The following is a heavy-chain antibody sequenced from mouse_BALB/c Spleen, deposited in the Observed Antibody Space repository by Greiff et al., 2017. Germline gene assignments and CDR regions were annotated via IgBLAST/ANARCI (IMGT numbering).Heavy chain of an antibody. D-gene: IGHD2-1*01. CDR3: ASSTYGKGYYAIDY. Sequence: LVKTGASVKISCKASGYSFTGYYMHWVKQSHGKSLEWIGYISCYNGATSYNQKFKGKATFTVDTSSSTAYMQFNSLTSEDSAVYYCASSTYGKGYYAIDYWGQGTSVTVSS. CDR1: GYSFTGYY. V-gene: IGHV1S34*01. J-gene: IGHJ4*01. CDR2: ISCYNGAT.